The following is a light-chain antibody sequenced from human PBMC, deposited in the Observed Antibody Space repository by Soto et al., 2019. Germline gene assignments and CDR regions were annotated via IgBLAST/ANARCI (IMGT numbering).Light chain of an antibody. CDR1: QDVSTW. V-gene: IGKV1-12*01. J-gene: IGKJ1*01. Sequence: DIQMTQSPSSLSASVGERVTITCRASQDVSTWVAWYQRRPGQAPKVXMYATSPLQSGVPSRFSGSGAGTDFTLTISSLQAEDSAISFCQQAHTLTWTFGQGTKVDIK. CDR3: QQAHTLTWT. CDR2: ATS.